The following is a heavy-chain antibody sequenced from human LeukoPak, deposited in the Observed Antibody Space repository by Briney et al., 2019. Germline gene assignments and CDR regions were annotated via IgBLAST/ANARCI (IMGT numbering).Heavy chain of an antibody. V-gene: IGHV3-23*05. CDR1: GFTFSAYA. J-gene: IGHJ4*02. CDR2: IGSDNKS. CDR3: ARAYSSGWYFDY. Sequence: GGSLRLSCEASGFTFSAYAMTWVRQAPGKGLEWGSSIGSDNKSHYSESVKGRFAISRDNSKSIVFLQLNSLRAEDTAVYYCARAYSSGWYFDYWGQGALVTVSS. D-gene: IGHD6-19*01.